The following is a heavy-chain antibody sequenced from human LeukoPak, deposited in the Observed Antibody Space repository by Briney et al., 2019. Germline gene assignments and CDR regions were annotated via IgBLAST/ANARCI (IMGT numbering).Heavy chain of an antibody. CDR1: GYNFATYW. J-gene: IGHJ3*02. Sequence: GESLKISCQGYGYNFATYWIGWVRQMPGKCLQWMGIIYPGDSDTRYGPSFQGQVTISADKSIGTAYLQWSSLQASDTAIYYCARHGILRATQRPFDIWGQGTKVTVSS. V-gene: IGHV5-51*01. CDR3: ARHGILRATQRPFDI. CDR2: IYPGDSDT. D-gene: IGHD2-21*01.